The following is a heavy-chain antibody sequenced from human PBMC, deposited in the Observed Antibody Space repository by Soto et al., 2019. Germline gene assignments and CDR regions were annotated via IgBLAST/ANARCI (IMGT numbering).Heavy chain of an antibody. Sequence: SETLSLSCTLSDGSITNYYWSWIRQPPGKGLEWIGYIYYNGRTSYNPSLKSRVTISVDTSNNQFSLKLNSVTAADTAIYYCVKLRDCAGDICYSREFDPWGKGTLVTVS. V-gene: IGHV4-59*08. CDR1: DGSITNYY. J-gene: IGHJ5*02. CDR3: VKLRDCAGDICYSREFDP. D-gene: IGHD2-15*01. CDR2: IYYNGRT.